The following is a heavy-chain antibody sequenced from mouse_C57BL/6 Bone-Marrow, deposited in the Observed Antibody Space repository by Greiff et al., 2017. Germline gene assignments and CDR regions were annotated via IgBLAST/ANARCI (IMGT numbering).Heavy chain of an antibody. D-gene: IGHD1-1*01. J-gene: IGHJ2*01. CDR3: ARRRTTVVATEYFDY. Sequence: VQLQQSGAELARPGASVKLSCKASGYTFTSYGISWVKQRTRQGLEWIGEIYPRSGNTYYNEKFKGKATLTADKSSSTAYMELRSLTSEDSAVYFCARRRTTVVATEYFDYWGQGTTLTVSS. CDR2: IYPRSGNT. CDR1: GYTFTSYG. V-gene: IGHV1-81*01.